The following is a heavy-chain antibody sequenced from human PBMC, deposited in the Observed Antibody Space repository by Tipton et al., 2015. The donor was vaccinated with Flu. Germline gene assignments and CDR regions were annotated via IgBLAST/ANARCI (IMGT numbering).Heavy chain of an antibody. CDR3: ARGGPTYYYDSSGYPYYFDY. D-gene: IGHD3-22*01. CDR1: GGSFSGYY. Sequence: GLVKPSETLSLTCAVYGGSFSGYYWSWIRQPPGKGLEWIGEINHSGSTNYNPSLKSRVTISVDTSKNQFSLKLSSVTAADTAVYYCARGGPTYYYDSSGYPYYFDYWGQGTLVTVSS. V-gene: IGHV4-34*01. J-gene: IGHJ4*02. CDR2: INHSGST.